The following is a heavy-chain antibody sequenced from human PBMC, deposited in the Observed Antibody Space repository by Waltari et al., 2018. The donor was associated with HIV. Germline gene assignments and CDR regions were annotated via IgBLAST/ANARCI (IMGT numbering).Heavy chain of an antibody. CDR2: INHIGST. D-gene: IGHD6-19*01. CDR3: ARDKIAVAVMAQGGLYVFDF. CDR1: GGSFSGYY. J-gene: IGHJ3*01. V-gene: IGHV4-34*02. Sequence: QVQLQQWGAGLLKPSETLSLTCAVYGGSFSGYYWNWIRQPPGKGLEWIGEINHIGSTNHTTSRKSRVPISIDTFKNQFSLNLTTVTAADTAMYYCARDKIAVAVMAQGGLYVFDFWGQGIVVTVSS.